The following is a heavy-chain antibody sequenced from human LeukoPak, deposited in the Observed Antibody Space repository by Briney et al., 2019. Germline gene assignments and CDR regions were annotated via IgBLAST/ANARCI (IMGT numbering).Heavy chain of an antibody. CDR3: ARVKGIRLFDY. CDR2: INHSGST. V-gene: IGHV4-39*07. J-gene: IGHJ4*02. Sequence: PSETLSLTRTVSGGSISSSSYYWGWIRQPPGKGLEWIGEINHSGSTNYNPSLKGRVTISVDTSKNQFSLKLSSVTAADTAVYYCARVKGIRLFDYWGQGTLVTVSS. D-gene: IGHD3-10*01. CDR1: GGSISSSSYY.